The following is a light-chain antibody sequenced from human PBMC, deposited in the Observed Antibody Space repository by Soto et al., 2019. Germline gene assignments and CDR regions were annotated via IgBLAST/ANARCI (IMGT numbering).Light chain of an antibody. V-gene: IGKV1-12*01. CDR2: AAS. CDR1: QGVNRW. CDR3: EQANKFPRA. Sequence: DIQMTQSPSSGSASVGDRVTITCRASQGVNRWLAWYQQKPGKAPKILIYAASNLQSRVPSRFSGSGSWTDFTLNINSLQPEDFANYYCEQANKFPRAFGQETTLEMK. J-gene: IGKJ2*01.